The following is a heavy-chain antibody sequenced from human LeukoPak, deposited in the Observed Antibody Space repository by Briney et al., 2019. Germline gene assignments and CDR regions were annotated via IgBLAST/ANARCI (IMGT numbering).Heavy chain of an antibody. CDR1: GGSINSYY. D-gene: IGHD2-21*02. V-gene: IGHV4-59*01. J-gene: IGHJ4*02. CDR2: IYYSGST. Sequence: PSETLSLTCTVSGGSINSYYWTWIRQPPGKELEWIGYIYYSGSTNYNPSLKSRVTISVDTSKNQFSLKLSSVTAADTAAYYCARVVVTAMVYYFDFWGQGTLVTVSS. CDR3: ARVVVTAMVYYFDF.